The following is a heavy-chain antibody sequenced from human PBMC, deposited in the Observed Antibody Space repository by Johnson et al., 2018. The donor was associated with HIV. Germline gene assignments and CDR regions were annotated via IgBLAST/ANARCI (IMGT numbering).Heavy chain of an antibody. J-gene: IGHJ3*02. CDR1: GFTFDDYA. Sequence: VQLVESGGGLVQPGRSLRLSCAASGFTFDDYAMHWVRQAPGKGLEWVSGISWNSGSTIYYADSVKGRFTISRDNAKNSLYLQMNSLRAEDTAVYYCARDSSSWYEGAFDIWGQGTMVTVSS. V-gene: IGHV3-9*01. CDR2: ISWNSGSTI. D-gene: IGHD6-13*01. CDR3: ARDSSSWYEGAFDI.